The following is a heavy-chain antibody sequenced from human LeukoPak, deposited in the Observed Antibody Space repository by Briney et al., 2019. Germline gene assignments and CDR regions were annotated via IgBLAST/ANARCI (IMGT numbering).Heavy chain of an antibody. J-gene: IGHJ4*02. CDR1: GFTVSSNY. CDR3: ARSYYGSGSYYFDY. D-gene: IGHD3-10*01. V-gene: IGHV3-53*01. Sequence: GGSLRLSCAASGFTVSSNYMSWVRQAPGKGLEWVSVIYSGGSTYYADSVKGRFTISRDNSKNTLCLQMNSLRAEDTAVYYCARSYYGSGSYYFDYWGQGTLVTVSS. CDR2: IYSGGST.